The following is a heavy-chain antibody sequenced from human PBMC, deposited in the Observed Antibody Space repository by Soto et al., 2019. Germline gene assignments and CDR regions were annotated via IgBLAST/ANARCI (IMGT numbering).Heavy chain of an antibody. CDR3: ARDRNNGVAGFDF. CDR2: IYYTGIT. Sequence: QVQLQESGPGLVKPSETLSLTCTVSGDSINNYYWNWIRQPPGRELEWIGYIYYTGITYYNPSLKSRVTMSVDTSKNQFSLNLNSVTAADTAIYFCARDRNNGVAGFDFWGQGTLVTVSS. J-gene: IGHJ4*02. D-gene: IGHD1-1*01. CDR1: GDSINNYY. V-gene: IGHV4-59*01.